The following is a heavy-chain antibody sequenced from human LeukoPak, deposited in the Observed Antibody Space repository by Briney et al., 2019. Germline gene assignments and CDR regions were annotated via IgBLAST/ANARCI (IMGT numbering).Heavy chain of an antibody. D-gene: IGHD3-22*01. CDR1: GGSISSYY. Sequence: PSETLSLTCTVSGGSISSYYWSWIRQPPGKGLEWIGYIYYSGSTNYNPSLKSRVTISVDTSKNQFSLKLSSVTAADTAVYYCARGDHYYDSSGYPKDYWGQGTMVTVSS. CDR2: IYYSGST. CDR3: ARGDHYYDSSGYPKDY. J-gene: IGHJ3*01. V-gene: IGHV4-59*01.